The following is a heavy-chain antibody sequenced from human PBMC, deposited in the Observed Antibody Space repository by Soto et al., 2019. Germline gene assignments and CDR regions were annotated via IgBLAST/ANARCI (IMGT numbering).Heavy chain of an antibody. Sequence: EVQLLESGGGLVQPGGSLRLSCAASGFTFSSYAMSWVRQAPGKGLEWVSAIRGSGGSTYYADSVKGRFTISRDNSKNTLYLQMNSLRAEDTAVYSCAKAQGGSLRDRYFDLWGRGTLVAVSS. CDR2: IRGSGGST. V-gene: IGHV3-23*01. CDR1: GFTFSSYA. J-gene: IGHJ2*01. D-gene: IGHD4-17*01. CDR3: AKAQGGSLRDRYFDL.